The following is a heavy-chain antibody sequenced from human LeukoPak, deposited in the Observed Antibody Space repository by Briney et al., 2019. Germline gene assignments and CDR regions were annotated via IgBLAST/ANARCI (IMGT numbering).Heavy chain of an antibody. D-gene: IGHD3-16*01. CDR3: ARDGINWADY. J-gene: IGHJ4*02. Sequence: AGGSLRLSCAASGFSFDVFAMNWVCQTPGKGLEWVSYISRTSSVILYSESVKGRFTVSRDNAKNSLYLEMNSLRVKDSALYYCARDGINWADYWGQGTLVTVSS. V-gene: IGHV3-48*01. CDR1: GFSFDVFA. CDR2: ISRTSSVI.